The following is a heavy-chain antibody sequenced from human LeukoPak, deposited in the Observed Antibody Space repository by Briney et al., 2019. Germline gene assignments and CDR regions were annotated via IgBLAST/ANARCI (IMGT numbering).Heavy chain of an antibody. Sequence: PSETLSLTCTVSGGSISSSSYYWGWIRQPPGKGLEWIGSIFYGGTTYYNPSLKSRVTISVDTSKDQFSLKLSSVTAADTAVYHCARQTTRGQWLAQFDYWGQGTLVTVSS. J-gene: IGHJ4*02. D-gene: IGHD6-19*01. CDR3: ARQTTRGQWLAQFDY. CDR1: GGSISSSSYY. CDR2: IFYGGTT. V-gene: IGHV4-39*01.